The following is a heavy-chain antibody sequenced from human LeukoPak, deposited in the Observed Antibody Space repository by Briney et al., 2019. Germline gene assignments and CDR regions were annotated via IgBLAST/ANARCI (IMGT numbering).Heavy chain of an antibody. J-gene: IGHJ2*01. CDR2: INRSGST. Sequence: SETLSLTCAVYGGSFSGYYWSWIRQPPGKGLEWIGEINRSGSTNYNPSLKSRVTISVDTSKNQFSLKLSSVTAADTAVYYCARGLGYCTGGSCYRYWYFDLWGRGTLVTVSS. CDR1: GGSFSGYY. D-gene: IGHD2-15*01. CDR3: ARGLGYCTGGSCYRYWYFDL. V-gene: IGHV4-34*01.